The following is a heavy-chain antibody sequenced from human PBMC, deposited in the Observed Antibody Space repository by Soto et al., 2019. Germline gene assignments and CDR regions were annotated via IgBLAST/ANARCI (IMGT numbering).Heavy chain of an antibody. CDR1: GGSISSGGYY. CDR2: IYYSGST. D-gene: IGHD3-16*01. CDR3: ARGYYDYVWGSYFGYGRYFDL. Sequence: PSETLSLTCTVSGGSISSGGYYWSWIRQHPGKGLEWIGYIYYSGSTYYNPSLKSRVTISLDTSKNQFSLKLSSVTAADTAVYYCARGYYDYVWGSYFGYGRYFDLWGRGTLVNVS. J-gene: IGHJ2*01. V-gene: IGHV4-31*03.